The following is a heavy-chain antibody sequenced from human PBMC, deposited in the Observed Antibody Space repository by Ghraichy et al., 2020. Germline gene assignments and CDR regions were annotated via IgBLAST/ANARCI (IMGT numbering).Heavy chain of an antibody. CDR1: GGSITIGSYY. CDR3: ARGGRGVTTFYMDV. CDR2: IYTNGSS. V-gene: IGHV4-61*02. Sequence: SETLSLTCTVSGGSITIGSYYWSWTRQPAGKGLEWIGRIYTNGSSNYNPSLQSRVTISVDTSKNQFSLRLSPVTAAYTAVYYCARGGRGVTTFYMDVWGKGTTVTVSS. D-gene: IGHD4-17*01. J-gene: IGHJ6*03.